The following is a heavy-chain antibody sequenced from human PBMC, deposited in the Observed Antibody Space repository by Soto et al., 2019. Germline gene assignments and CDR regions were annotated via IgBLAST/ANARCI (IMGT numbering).Heavy chain of an antibody. CDR2: IERGGST. J-gene: IGHJ4*02. Sequence: QVQLQQWGAGLLKPSETLSLTCAVYGGSFSGYYWSWVRQPPGKGLEWIGEIERGGSTNYNPSLKSRVAISVDTSKNQFSLKVNSVTAADTAVYYCARGYGSGSYWAYWGQGTQVTVSS. D-gene: IGHD3-10*01. CDR1: GGSFSGYY. CDR3: ARGYGSGSYWAY. V-gene: IGHV4-34*02.